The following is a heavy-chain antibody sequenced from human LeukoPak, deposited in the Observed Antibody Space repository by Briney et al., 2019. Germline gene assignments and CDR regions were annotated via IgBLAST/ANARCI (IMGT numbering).Heavy chain of an antibody. D-gene: IGHD5-24*01. V-gene: IGHV1-18*01. J-gene: IGHJ4*02. Sequence: AAVKLPHRPSGYTFSRYSISWVRQAPGQGLEWMGWISTYNGNTNYAQKLQGRVTMTTDTSTSTAYMELRSLRSDDTAVYYWAKERCRDGTSSCDNWGQSSLVTVSS. CDR3: AKERCRDGTSSCDN. CDR1: GYTFSRYS. CDR2: ISTYNGNT.